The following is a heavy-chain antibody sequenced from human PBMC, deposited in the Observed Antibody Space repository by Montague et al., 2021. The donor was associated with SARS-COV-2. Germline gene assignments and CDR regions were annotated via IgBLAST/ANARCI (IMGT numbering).Heavy chain of an antibody. V-gene: IGHV3-33*01. CDR1: GFTFSSYG. D-gene: IGHD3-22*01. CDR2: IRYDGSNK. CDR3: ASDIPLYWNDSSDYLSS. Sequence: SLRLSCAASGFTFSSYGMHWVRQAPGKGLEWVAGIRYDGSNKYYADSVKGRFTISRDNSKNTLYLQMNSLRAEDTAVYYCASDIPLYWNDSSDYLSSWGQGTLVTVSS. J-gene: IGHJ4*02.